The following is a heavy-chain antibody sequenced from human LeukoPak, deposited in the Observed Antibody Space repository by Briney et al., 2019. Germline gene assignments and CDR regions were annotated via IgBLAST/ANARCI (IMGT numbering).Heavy chain of an antibody. J-gene: IGHJ5*02. CDR1: GFTVSDNY. CDR3: ARDAPQVPAAGVLAS. Sequence: TGGSLRLSCAASGFTVSDNYMSRVRQAPGKGLEWVSVMYSRGDTYYANSVKGRFTFSRDISKNTLYLQMNGLRTEDTAMYYCARDAPQVPAAGVLASWGQGTLVIVSS. D-gene: IGHD6-13*01. V-gene: IGHV3-53*01. CDR2: MYSRGDT.